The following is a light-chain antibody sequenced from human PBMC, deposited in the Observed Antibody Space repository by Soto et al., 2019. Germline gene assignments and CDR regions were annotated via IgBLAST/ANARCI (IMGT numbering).Light chain of an antibody. CDR1: QSVSNSY. J-gene: IGKJ5*01. CDR3: QQYGSSPSIT. CDR2: GAS. Sequence: VVLTQSPGTLSLSPGERATLSCRASQSVSNSYLAWYQQKPGQAPRLLIYGASSRATGIPDRFSGSGSGTDFTLTISRLEPEDFAVYYCQQYGSSPSITFVQGTRLEIK. V-gene: IGKV3-20*01.